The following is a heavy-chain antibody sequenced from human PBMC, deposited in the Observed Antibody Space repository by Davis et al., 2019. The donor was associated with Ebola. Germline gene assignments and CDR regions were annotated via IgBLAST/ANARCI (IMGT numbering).Heavy chain of an antibody. D-gene: IGHD2-8*02. CDR2: IKQDGSET. V-gene: IGHV3-7*03. J-gene: IGHJ6*03. Sequence: PGGSLRLSCVASGFTFRSYWMSWVRQAPGKGLEWVADIKQDGSETYYVESVEGRFTISRDNTKNSLYLQMNSLRVEDTAVYYCVRDRDYWVHSYMDVWGNGTTVIVPS. CDR1: GFTFRSYW. CDR3: VRDRDYWVHSYMDV.